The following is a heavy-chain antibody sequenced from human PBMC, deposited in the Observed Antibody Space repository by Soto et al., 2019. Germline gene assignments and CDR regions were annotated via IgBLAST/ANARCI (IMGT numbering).Heavy chain of an antibody. CDR2: ISADNGNT. CDR1: GYTFTSYG. J-gene: IGHJ4*02. CDR3: ARRNYGVVNFDY. Sequence: QVQMVQSGAEMKKPGASVKVSCKASGYTFTSYGISWVRQAPGQGLAWMGWISADNGNTNYAQKLQGRVTMTTDTSTSTAYMEVRSLRSDDTAVYYCARRNYGVVNFDYWGQGTLVTVSS. D-gene: IGHD3-10*01. V-gene: IGHV1-18*01.